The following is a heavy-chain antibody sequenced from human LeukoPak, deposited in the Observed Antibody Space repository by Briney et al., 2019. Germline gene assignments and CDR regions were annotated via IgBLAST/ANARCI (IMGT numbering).Heavy chain of an antibody. D-gene: IGHD6-19*01. CDR1: GYDFTSVG. J-gene: IGHJ4*02. V-gene: IGHV1-18*01. Sequence: ASVKVSCKASGYDFTSVGITWVRQAPGQGLEWMGWISPYNGNTRYVQKLQGRVTITTDTSTSTAYMELRSLRFDDTAVYYCARAGSGSGWYFDYWGQGTLVTVSS. CDR2: ISPYNGNT. CDR3: ARAGSGSGWYFDY.